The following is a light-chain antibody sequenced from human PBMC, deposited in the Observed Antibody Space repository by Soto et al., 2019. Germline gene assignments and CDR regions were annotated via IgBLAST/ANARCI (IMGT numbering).Light chain of an antibody. J-gene: IGKJ1*01. CDR1: QSVSSSY. CDR3: QQYGSSRT. V-gene: IGKV3-20*01. CDR2: GAS. Sequence: EIVLTQSPGTLSLSPGERATLSCRASQSVSSSYLAWYQQKPGQAPRLLIYGASSRATGIPDRFSGSGSGTDFTLTISRLEPGDFAVYYCQQYGSSRTFGQGTKVDIK.